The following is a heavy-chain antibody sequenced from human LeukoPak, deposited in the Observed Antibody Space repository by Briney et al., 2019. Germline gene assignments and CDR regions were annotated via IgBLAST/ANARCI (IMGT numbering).Heavy chain of an antibody. V-gene: IGHV4-34*01. CDR3: ARSKGDYDSSGYYYEPPAPST. D-gene: IGHD3-22*01. J-gene: IGHJ4*02. CDR1: GGSFSGHS. CDR2: ISHTGGI. Sequence: SETLSLTCAVYGGSFSGHSWSWIRQAPGKGLEWIGEISHTGGINYNPSLKSRVTISVDTSKNQFSLKLSSVTAADTAVYYCARSKGDYDSSGYYYEPPAPSTWGQGTLVTVSS.